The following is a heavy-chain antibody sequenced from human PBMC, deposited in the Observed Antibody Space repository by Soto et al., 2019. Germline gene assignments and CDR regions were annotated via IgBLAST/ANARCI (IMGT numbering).Heavy chain of an antibody. CDR2: IYYSGST. D-gene: IGHD4-17*01. CDR3: ARADGFRGDYGSKWY. J-gene: IGHJ4*02. V-gene: IGHV4-30-4*01. CDR1: GGSISSGDYY. Sequence: NPSETLSLTCTVSGGSISSGDYYWSWIRQPPGKGLEWIGYIYYSGSTYYNPSLKSRVTISVDTSKNQFSLKLSSVTAADTAVYYCARADGFRGDYGSKWYWGQGTLVTVSS.